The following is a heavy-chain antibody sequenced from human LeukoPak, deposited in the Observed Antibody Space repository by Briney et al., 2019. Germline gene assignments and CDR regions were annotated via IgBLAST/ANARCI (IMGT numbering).Heavy chain of an antibody. CDR3: ARHGGVVRGEGRDAFDI. J-gene: IGHJ3*02. Sequence: KTSETLSLTCTVSGGSISSYYWSWIRQPPGKGLEWIGYIYYSGSTNYNPSLKSRVTISLDTSKNQFSLKLSSVTAADTAVYYCARHGGVVRGEGRDAFDIWGQGTMVTVSS. V-gene: IGHV4-59*08. CDR1: GGSISSYY. CDR2: IYYSGST. D-gene: IGHD3-10*01.